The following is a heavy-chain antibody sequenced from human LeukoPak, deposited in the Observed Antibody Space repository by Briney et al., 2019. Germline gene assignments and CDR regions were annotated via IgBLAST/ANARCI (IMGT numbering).Heavy chain of an antibody. Sequence: SGGSLRLSCAASGFTFSGSAMHWVRQASGKGLEWVGRIRSKANSYATAYAASVKGRFTISRDDSKNTAYLQMNSLKTEDTAVYYCTRHSWQEGTVTTFYYYYMDVWGKGTTVTVSS. V-gene: IGHV3-73*01. J-gene: IGHJ6*03. CDR3: TRHSWQEGTVTTFYYYYMDV. CDR2: IRSKANSYAT. D-gene: IGHD4-11*01. CDR1: GFTFSGSA.